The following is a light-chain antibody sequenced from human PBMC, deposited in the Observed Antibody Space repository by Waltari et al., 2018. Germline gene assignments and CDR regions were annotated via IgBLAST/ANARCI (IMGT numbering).Light chain of an antibody. V-gene: IGLV6-57*03. CDR1: SGSIASNY. Sequence: NFMLTQPHSVSESPGKTVTISCTRSSGSIASNYWQWFQQRPGSAPTTVIYEDYQRPSGVPDRFSGSIDSSSNSASLTISGLKTEDEADYYCQSYDGINWMFGGGTKLTVL. J-gene: IGLJ3*02. CDR3: QSYDGINWM. CDR2: EDY.